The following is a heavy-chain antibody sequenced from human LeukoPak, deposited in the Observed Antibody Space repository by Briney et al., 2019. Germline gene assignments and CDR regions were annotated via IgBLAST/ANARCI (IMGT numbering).Heavy chain of an antibody. J-gene: IGHJ4*02. V-gene: IGHV1-2*02. CDR1: GYTFTGYY. CDR3: ARMSQYDSSGYYYLTHFDY. Sequence: ASVKVSCKASGYTFTGYYIHWVRQAPGQGLEWMGWINPNSGGTNYAQKFQGRVTMTRDTSISTAYMELSRLRSDDTAVYYCARMSQYDSSGYYYLTHFDYWGQGTLVTVSS. CDR2: INPNSGGT. D-gene: IGHD3-22*01.